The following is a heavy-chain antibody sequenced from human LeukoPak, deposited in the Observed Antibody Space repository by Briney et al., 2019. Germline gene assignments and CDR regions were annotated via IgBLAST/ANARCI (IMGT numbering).Heavy chain of an antibody. CDR3: ARHGFNTS. J-gene: IGHJ4*02. V-gene: IGHV4-39*01. CDR1: GGSISSSSYY. D-gene: IGHD2/OR15-2a*01. Sequence: PSETPSLTCTVSGGSISSSSYYWGWIRQPPGKGLEWIGSIYYSGSTYYNPSLKSRVTISVDTSKNQFSLKLSSVTAADTAVYYCARHGFNTSWGQGTLVTVSS. CDR2: IYYSGST.